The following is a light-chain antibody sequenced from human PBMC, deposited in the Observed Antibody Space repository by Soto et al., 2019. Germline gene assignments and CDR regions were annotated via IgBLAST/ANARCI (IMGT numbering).Light chain of an antibody. CDR1: QSISSN. Sequence: EIVMTQSPATLSVSPGERATLSCRASQSISSNVAWYQQKPGQAPRLLVYGASTRATGVPARFSGRGSGTDFTLTISRLEPEDFAVYYCHQYGSSYTFGQGTKLEIK. V-gene: IGKV3-15*01. J-gene: IGKJ2*01. CDR3: HQYGSSYT. CDR2: GAS.